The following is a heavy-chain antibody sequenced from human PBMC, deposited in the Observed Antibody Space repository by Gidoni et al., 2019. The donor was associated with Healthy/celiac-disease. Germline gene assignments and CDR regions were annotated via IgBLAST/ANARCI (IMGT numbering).Heavy chain of an antibody. V-gene: IGHV1-69*04. D-gene: IGHD2-2*01. CDR1: GGTFRSYA. CDR2: IIPILGIA. CDR3: AREMLDCSSTSCYGANYYYYGMDV. J-gene: IGHJ6*02. Sequence: QVQLVQSGAEVKKPGSSVKVSCKAAGGTFRSYAPSCVRPAPGQGLEWMGRIIPILGIANYAQKFQGRVTITADKSTSTAYMDLSSLRSEDTAVYYCAREMLDCSSTSCYGANYYYYGMDVWGQGTTVTVSS.